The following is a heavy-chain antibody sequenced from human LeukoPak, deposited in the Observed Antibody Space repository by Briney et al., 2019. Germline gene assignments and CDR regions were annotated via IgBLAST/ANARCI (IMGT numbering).Heavy chain of an antibody. CDR1: GGSFSGYY. V-gene: IGHV4-34*01. D-gene: IGHD6-13*01. J-gene: IGHJ4*02. Sequence: SETLSLTCAVYGGSFSGYYWSWIRQPPGKGLEWIGEINHSGSTNYNPSLKSRVTISVDTSKNQFSLKPSSVTAADTAVYFCARETTGAGTARPFDYWGQGTLVTVSS. CDR2: INHSGST. CDR3: ARETTGAGTARPFDY.